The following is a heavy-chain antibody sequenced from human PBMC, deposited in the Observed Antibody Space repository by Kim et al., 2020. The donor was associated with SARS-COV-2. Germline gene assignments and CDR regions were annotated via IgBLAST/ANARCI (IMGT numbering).Heavy chain of an antibody. CDR2: ISSSSSTI. J-gene: IGHJ6*02. CDR1: GFTFSSYS. Sequence: GGSLRLSCAASGFTFSSYSMNWVRQAPGKGLEWVSYISSSSSTIYYADSVKGRFTISRDNAKNSLYLQMNSLRAEDTAVYYCARDSVEEWELDIASMDVWGQGTTGTVSS. V-gene: IGHV3-48*04. D-gene: IGHD1-26*01. CDR3: ARDSVEEWELDIASMDV.